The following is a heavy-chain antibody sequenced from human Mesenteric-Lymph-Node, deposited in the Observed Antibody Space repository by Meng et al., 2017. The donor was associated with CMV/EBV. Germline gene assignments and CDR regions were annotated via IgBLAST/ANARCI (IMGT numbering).Heavy chain of an antibody. D-gene: IGHD3-10*01. CDR1: GGSISSSVYY. CDR3: ARQTMENYYGSGSYYRVGPLWPDP. V-gene: IGHV4-39*01. CDR2: IHHSGRT. J-gene: IGHJ5*02. Sequence: SETLSLTCTVSGGSISSSVYYWGWIRQPPGKGLEWIGTIHHSGRTYNNPSLESRVSISVDTSKNQFSLKLTSVTAADRAVYYCARQTMENYYGSGSYYRVGPLWPDPWGQGTLVTVSS.